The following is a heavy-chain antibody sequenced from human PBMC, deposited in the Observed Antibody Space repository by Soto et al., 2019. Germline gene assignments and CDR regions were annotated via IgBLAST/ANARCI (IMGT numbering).Heavy chain of an antibody. V-gene: IGHV4-30-2*01. CDR2: IYHSGST. CDR3: XXXXXXXXXXXXXXX. Sequence: QLQLQESGSGLVKPSQTLSLTCAVSGGSISSGGYSWSWIRQPPGKGLEWIGYIYHSGSTYYNPSLKSRVTISVXXSXNXXSLKXXXXXXXXXXXXXXXXXXXXXXXXXXXXXXGQGTTVTVSS. J-gene: IGHJ6*02. CDR1: GGSISSGGYS.